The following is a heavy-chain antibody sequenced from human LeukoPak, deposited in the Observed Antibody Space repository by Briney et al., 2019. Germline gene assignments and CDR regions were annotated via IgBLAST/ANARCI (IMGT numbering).Heavy chain of an antibody. V-gene: IGHV4-4*07. D-gene: IGHD2-15*01. CDR3: ARGFLHSFKGGWFDP. CDR1: GGSISSYY. J-gene: IGHJ5*02. CDR2: IYTSGST. Sequence: SEALSLTCTVSGGSISSYYWSWIRQPAGKGLEWIGRIYTSGSTNYNPSLKSRVTMSVDTSKNQFSLKLSSVTAADTAVYYCARGFLHSFKGGWFDPWGQGTLVTVSS.